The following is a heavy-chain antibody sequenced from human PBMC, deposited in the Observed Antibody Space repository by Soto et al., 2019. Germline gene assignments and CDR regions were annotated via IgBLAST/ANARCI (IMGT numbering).Heavy chain of an antibody. V-gene: IGHV1-18*01. Sequence: QVQLVQSETEVKKPVASVKGSCKASGYIFTNYDITWVRQAPGQGLEWMGWVSGYTGNTKYAQKFQDRVTMTTDTSTSTVYMELRSLRSDDTAVYYCARFGSAPYYYYGVDVWGQGTTVFVSS. CDR3: ARFGSAPYYYYGVDV. CDR2: VSGYTGNT. CDR1: GYIFTNYD. J-gene: IGHJ6*02. D-gene: IGHD3-10*01.